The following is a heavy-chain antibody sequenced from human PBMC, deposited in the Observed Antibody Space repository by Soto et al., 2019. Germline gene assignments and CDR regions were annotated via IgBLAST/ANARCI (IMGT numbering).Heavy chain of an antibody. CDR1: GSTFSDYT. V-gene: IGHV3-30*03. CDR2: ILYDESDQ. J-gene: IGHJ1*01. Sequence: GGSLRLSCSASGSTFSDYTMHWVRQAPGRGLEWVAIILYDESDQYYSDSVKGRFTISRDNSKNTLYLQMNSLRAEDTAVYYCARDRGNLYDFWCARTHRPEYLQYRAQGTLVTVSS. CDR3: ARDRGNLYDFWCARTHRPEYLQY. D-gene: IGHD3-3*01.